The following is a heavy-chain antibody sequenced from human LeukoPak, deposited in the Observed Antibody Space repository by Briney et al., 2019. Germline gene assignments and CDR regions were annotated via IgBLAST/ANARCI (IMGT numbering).Heavy chain of an antibody. J-gene: IGHJ6*03. CDR3: ARVPHTIFGVVPNQDYYMDV. CDR2: IYTSGST. CDR1: GGSISSYY. D-gene: IGHD3-3*01. Sequence: SETLSLTCTVSGGSISSYYWSWIRQPAGKGLEWIGRIYTSGSTNYNPSLKSRVTMSVDTSKNQFSLKLSSVTAADTAVYYCARVPHTIFGVVPNQDYYMDVWGKGTTVTVSS. V-gene: IGHV4-4*07.